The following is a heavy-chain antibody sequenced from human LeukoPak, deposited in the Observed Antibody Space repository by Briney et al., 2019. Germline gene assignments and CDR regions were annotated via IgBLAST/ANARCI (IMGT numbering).Heavy chain of an antibody. CDR3: APQGIAVADY. D-gene: IGHD6-19*01. CDR1: GFTFSSYS. Sequence: GGSLTLSCAASGFTFSSYSMNWVRQAPGKGLEWVSSISSSSSYIYYADSVKGRFTISRDNAKNSLYLQMNSLRAEDTAVYYCAPQGIAVADYWGQGTLVTVSS. CDR2: ISSSSSYI. J-gene: IGHJ4*02. V-gene: IGHV3-21*01.